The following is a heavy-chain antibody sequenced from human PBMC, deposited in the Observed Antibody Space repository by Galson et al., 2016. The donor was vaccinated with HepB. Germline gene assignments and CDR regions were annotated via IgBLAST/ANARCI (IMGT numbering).Heavy chain of an antibody. Sequence: SLRLSCAVSGFIFSNYWMTWVRQAPGKGLEWVANIKQDGGEKYYVYSVKGRFTISRDNAKNPLYLQMNSLRAEDTAVYYCARVITQWLPQGADFWGQGTLVTVSS. CDR2: IKQDGGEK. CDR1: GFIFSNYW. D-gene: IGHD6-19*01. V-gene: IGHV3-7*01. CDR3: ARVITQWLPQGADF. J-gene: IGHJ4*02.